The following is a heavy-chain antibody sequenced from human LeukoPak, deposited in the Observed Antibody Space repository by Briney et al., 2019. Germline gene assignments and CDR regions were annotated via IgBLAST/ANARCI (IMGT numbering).Heavy chain of an antibody. D-gene: IGHD2-2*01. V-gene: IGHV1-2*02. J-gene: IGHJ5*02. CDR2: INPNSGGT. Sequence: ASVKVSCKASGYTFTGYYMHWVRQAPGQGLEWMGWINPNSGGTNYAQKFQGRVTMTRDTSISTAYMELSRLRSDDTAVYYCARDPPYCSSTSCYDRASWFDPWGQGTLVTVSS. CDR1: GYTFTGYY. CDR3: ARDPPYCSSTSCYDRASWFDP.